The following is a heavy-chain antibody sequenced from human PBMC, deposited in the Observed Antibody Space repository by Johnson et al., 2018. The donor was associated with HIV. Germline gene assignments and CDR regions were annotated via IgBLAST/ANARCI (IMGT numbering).Heavy chain of an antibody. J-gene: IGHJ3*02. CDR3: AKVGGTGAAFDI. CDR2: ISWDGGST. Sequence: VQLVESGGVVVQPGGSLRLSCAASGFTFDDYTMHWVRQAPGKGLEWVSLISWDGGSTYYADSVKGRFTISRDHSKNSLYLQMNSLRTEDTALYYCAKVGGTGAAFDIWGQGTMVTVSS. CDR1: GFTFDDYT. D-gene: IGHD4-23*01. V-gene: IGHV3-43*01.